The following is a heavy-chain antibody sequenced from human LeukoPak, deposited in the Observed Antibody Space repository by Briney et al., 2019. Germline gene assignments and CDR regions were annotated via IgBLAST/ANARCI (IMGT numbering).Heavy chain of an antibody. CDR2: IYHSGST. Sequence: SETLSLTCTVSGGSISSSSYYWGWIRQPPGKGLEWIGYIYHSGSTYYNPSLKSRVTISVDRSKNQFSLKLSSVTAADTAVYYCARGITIFGVVILNTWGQGTLVTVSS. CDR3: ARGITIFGVVILNT. D-gene: IGHD3-3*01. V-gene: IGHV4-39*07. J-gene: IGHJ5*02. CDR1: GGSISSSSYY.